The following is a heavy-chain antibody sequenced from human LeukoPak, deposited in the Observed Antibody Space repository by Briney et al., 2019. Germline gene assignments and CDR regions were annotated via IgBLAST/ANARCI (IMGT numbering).Heavy chain of an antibody. J-gene: IGHJ4*02. D-gene: IGHD5-18*01. CDR3: ARYVGGYSYGYSFDY. CDR2: INHSGST. CDR1: GGSFSGYY. V-gene: IGHV4-34*01. Sequence: PSETLSLTCAVYGGSFSGYYWSWIRQPPGKGLEWIGEINHSGSTNYKPSLKRGVNISVDTSKNQFSLKLSSVTAADTAVYYCARYVGGYSYGYSFDYWGQGTLVTVSS.